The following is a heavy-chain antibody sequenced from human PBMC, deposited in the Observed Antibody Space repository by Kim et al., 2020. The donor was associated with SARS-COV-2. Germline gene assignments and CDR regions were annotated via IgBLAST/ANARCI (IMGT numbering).Heavy chain of an antibody. Sequence: SETLSLTCAVYGGSFSGYYWSWIRQPPGKGLEWIGEINHSGSTNYNPSLKSRVTISVDTSKNQFSLKLSSVTAADTAVYYCARGDNRYCSSTSCYRVFDPWGQGTLVTVSS. V-gene: IGHV4-34*01. CDR3: ARGDNRYCSSTSCYRVFDP. CDR1: GGSFSGYY. D-gene: IGHD2-2*01. J-gene: IGHJ5*02. CDR2: INHSGST.